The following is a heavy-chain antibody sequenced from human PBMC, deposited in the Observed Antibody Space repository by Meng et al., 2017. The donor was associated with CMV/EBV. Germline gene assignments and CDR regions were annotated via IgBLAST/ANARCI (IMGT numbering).Heavy chain of an antibody. Sequence: QVQLQESGPGLVKPSETLSLTCTVSGGSISSNYWSWIRQPAGKGLEWIGRIYTSGSTNYNPSLKSRVTMSVDTSKNQFSLTLNSVTAADTATYYCAGSRPGGGACDYWGQGILVTVSS. CDR2: IYTSGST. V-gene: IGHV4-4*07. CDR3: AGSRPGGGACDY. D-gene: IGHD3-16*01. CDR1: GGSISSNY. J-gene: IGHJ4*02.